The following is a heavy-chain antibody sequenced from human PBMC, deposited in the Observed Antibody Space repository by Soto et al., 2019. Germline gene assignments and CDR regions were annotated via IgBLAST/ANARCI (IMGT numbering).Heavy chain of an antibody. V-gene: IGHV3-30*03. D-gene: IGHD6-19*01. CDR1: GFTFSSYG. CDR3: ARAFLAGTGGDV. CDR2: ISYDGSNK. Sequence: QVQLVESGGGVVQPGRSLRLSCAASGFTFSSYGMHWVRQAPGKGLEWVAVISYDGSNKYYADSVKGRFTISRDDSKNTVSLQMNSLRDEDTATYYCARAFLAGTGGDVWGRGTLVIVSS. J-gene: IGHJ2*01.